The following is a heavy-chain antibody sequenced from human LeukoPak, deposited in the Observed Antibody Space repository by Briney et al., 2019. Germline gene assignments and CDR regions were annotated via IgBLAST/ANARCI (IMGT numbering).Heavy chain of an antibody. Sequence: SGGSLRLSCAASGFTFSSYSMNWVRQAPGKGLEWVSSISSSSSYIYYADSVKGRFTISRDNAKNSLYLQMNSLRAEDTAVYYCARGQWADYDILTGYYSSSLFWEHWGQGTLVTVSS. CDR3: ARGQWADYDILTGYYSSSLFWEH. CDR2: ISSSSSYI. J-gene: IGHJ4*02. CDR1: GFTFSSYS. D-gene: IGHD3-9*01. V-gene: IGHV3-21*01.